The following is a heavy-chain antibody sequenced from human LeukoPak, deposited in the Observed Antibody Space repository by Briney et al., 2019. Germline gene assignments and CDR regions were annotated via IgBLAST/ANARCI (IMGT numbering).Heavy chain of an antibody. CDR2: IYYSGST. V-gene: IGHV4-59*01. D-gene: IGHD3-3*01. CDR1: GGSISSYY. CDR3: ARAGGGADFWSGYYRYYYYGMDV. J-gene: IGHJ6*02. Sequence: SETLSLTCTVSGGSISSYYWSWIRQPPGKGLEWIGYIYYSGSTNYNPSLKSRVTISVDTSKNQFSLKLSSVTAADTAVYYCARAGGGADFWSGYYRYYYYGMDVWGQGTTVTVSS.